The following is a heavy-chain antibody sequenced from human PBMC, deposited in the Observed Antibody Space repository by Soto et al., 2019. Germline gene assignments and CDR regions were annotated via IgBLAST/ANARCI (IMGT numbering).Heavy chain of an antibody. J-gene: IGHJ4*02. CDR2: ISYDGSNK. Sequence: GGSLRLSCAASGFTFSSYGMHWVRQAPGKGLEWVAVISYDGSNKYYADSVKGRFTISRDNSKNTLYLQMNSLRAEDTAVYYCAKAHRTGDPAPFHYWGQGTMVTVSS. D-gene: IGHD7-27*01. CDR1: GFTFSSYG. CDR3: AKAHRTGDPAPFHY. V-gene: IGHV3-30*18.